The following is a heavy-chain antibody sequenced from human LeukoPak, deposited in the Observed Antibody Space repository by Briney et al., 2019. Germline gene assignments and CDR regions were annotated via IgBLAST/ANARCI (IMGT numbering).Heavy chain of an antibody. CDR3: ARGQVWFLDY. Sequence: GASVKVSCEGSGYTFTSYDINWVRQATGQGLEWMGWISPNSGDTGYAQKFQGRITITRNTSISTAYIELSSLRSEDTAVYYCARGQVWFLDYWGQGTLVTVSS. D-gene: IGHD5-18*01. CDR1: GYTFTSYD. CDR2: ISPNSGDT. J-gene: IGHJ4*02. V-gene: IGHV1-8*01.